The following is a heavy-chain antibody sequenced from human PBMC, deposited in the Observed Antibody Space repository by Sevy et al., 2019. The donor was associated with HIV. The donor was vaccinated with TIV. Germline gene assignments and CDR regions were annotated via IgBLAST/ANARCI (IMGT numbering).Heavy chain of an antibody. Sequence: SETLSLTCTLSGASMSGYYWSWIRQPPGKGLEWIGYIYDTGDTNFNPALKSRVTISQDTSKTQFSLSLSSVNTADTAVYYCARGRSNFRYWSQGTLVTGSS. D-gene: IGHD1-1*01. V-gene: IGHV4-59*13. J-gene: IGHJ4*02. CDR2: IYDTGDT. CDR3: ARGRSNFRY. CDR1: GASMSGYY.